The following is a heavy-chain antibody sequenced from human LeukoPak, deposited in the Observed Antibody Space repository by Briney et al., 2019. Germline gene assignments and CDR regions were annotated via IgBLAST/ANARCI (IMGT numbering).Heavy chain of an antibody. CDR2: IYTSGST. D-gene: IGHD6-13*01. Sequence: SETLSLTCTVSGGSISSYYWSWIRQPAGKGLEWIGRIYTSGSTNYDPSLKSRVTMSVDTSKNQFSLKLSSVTAADTAVYYCARSEAAAGTYNWFDPWGQGTLVTVSS. CDR3: ARSEAAAGTYNWFDP. CDR1: GGSISSYY. J-gene: IGHJ5*02. V-gene: IGHV4-4*07.